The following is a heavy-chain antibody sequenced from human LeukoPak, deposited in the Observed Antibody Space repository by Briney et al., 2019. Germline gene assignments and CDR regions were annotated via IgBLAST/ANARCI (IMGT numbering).Heavy chain of an antibody. CDR2: IYTDGGT. V-gene: IGHV4-4*07. D-gene: IGHD1-26*01. J-gene: IGHJ5*02. CDR3: ARRVSEVAPTLRNGENWFDP. CDR1: GGSISGCY. Sequence: SETLSLTCSASGGSISGCYWNWIRQPAGKGLEWIGRIYTDGGTLYNPSLKSRVTMSVDTSKNQFSLKLTSVTAADTAVYYCARRVSEVAPTLRNGENWFDPWGRGTLVTVSS.